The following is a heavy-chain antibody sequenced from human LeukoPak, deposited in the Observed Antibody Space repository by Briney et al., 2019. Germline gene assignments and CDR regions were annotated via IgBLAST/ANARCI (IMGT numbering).Heavy chain of an antibody. D-gene: IGHD3-10*01. CDR2: IIPILGIA. V-gene: IGHV1-69*04. Sequence: ASVKVSCKASGGTFSGYAISWVRQAPGQGLEWMGRIIPILGIANYAQKFQGRVTITADKSTSTAYMELSSLRSEDTAVYYCARGKQGGYYYGSGSYIDYWGQGTLVTVSS. CDR3: ARGKQGGYYYGSGSYIDY. J-gene: IGHJ4*02. CDR1: GGTFSGYA.